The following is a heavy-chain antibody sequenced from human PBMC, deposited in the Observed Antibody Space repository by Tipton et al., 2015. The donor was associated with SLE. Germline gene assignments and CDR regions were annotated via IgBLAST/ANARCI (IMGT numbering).Heavy chain of an antibody. CDR2: IYHSGIT. Sequence: TLSLTCAVSGGSISSTNWWSWVRQPPGKGLEWIGEIYHSGITNYNPSLKSRVTMSVDKSKNQFSLKLSSVTAADTAVYYCARGIFSAGTSEDYDFWGQGTLVTVSS. V-gene: IGHV4-4*02. J-gene: IGHJ4*02. CDR3: ARGIFSAGTSEDYDF. CDR1: GGSISSTNW. D-gene: IGHD6-19*01.